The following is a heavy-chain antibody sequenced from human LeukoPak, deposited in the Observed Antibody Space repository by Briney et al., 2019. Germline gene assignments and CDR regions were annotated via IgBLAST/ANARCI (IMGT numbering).Heavy chain of an antibody. J-gene: IGHJ3*02. CDR1: GYSISSGYY. V-gene: IGHV4-38-2*02. CDR2: IYTSGST. D-gene: IGHD3-9*01. CDR3: ARDLSPPDYDILTGYSFDAFDI. Sequence: KPSETLSLTCTVSGYSISSGYYWGWIRQPPGKGLERIGRIYTSGSTNYNPSLKSRVTISVDTSKNQFSLKLSSVTAADTAVYYCARDLSPPDYDILTGYSFDAFDIWGQGTMVTVSS.